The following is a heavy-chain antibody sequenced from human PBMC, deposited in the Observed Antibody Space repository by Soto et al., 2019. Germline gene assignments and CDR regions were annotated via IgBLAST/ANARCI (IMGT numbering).Heavy chain of an antibody. D-gene: IGHD3-10*01. Sequence: SETLSLTCTVSGGSISSGGYYWSWIRQHPGKGLEWIGYIYYSGSTYYNPSLKSRVTISVDTSKNQFSLKLSSVTAADTAVYYCARASKPYYYGSGSYYNGLLREYFDYWGQGTLVTVSS. CDR1: GGSISSGGYY. V-gene: IGHV4-31*03. CDR2: IYYSGST. J-gene: IGHJ4*02. CDR3: ARASKPYYYGSGSYYNGLLREYFDY.